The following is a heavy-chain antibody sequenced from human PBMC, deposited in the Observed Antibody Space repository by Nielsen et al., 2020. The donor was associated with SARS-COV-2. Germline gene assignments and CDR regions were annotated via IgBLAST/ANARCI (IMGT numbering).Heavy chain of an antibody. V-gene: IGHV2-5*01. Sequence: SGPTMVQHTPTLTLTCTFSGFSLPTGGVGVGWFRQHLGKALEWLAPINWNDDKSINPSQKSRITLAKDTSKNQVVLTLTNLDPGDTATYFCAHRKWNFWSWGQGTHITVSS. CDR2: INWNDDK. J-gene: IGHJ4*02. D-gene: IGHD1-1*01. CDR1: GFSLPTGGVG. CDR3: AHRKWNFWS.